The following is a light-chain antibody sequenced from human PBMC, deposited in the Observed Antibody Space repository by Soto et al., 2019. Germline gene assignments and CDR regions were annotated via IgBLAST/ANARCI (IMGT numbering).Light chain of an antibody. J-gene: IGLJ1*01. CDR3: SSYAGNSRYV. CDR2: EVS. CDR1: SNDIGGYNY. V-gene: IGLV2-14*01. Sequence: QSALAQPASVSGSPGQSITISCTGTSNDIGGYNYVSWYQHLPGKAPKLIIYEVSNRPSGVSNRFSGSKSGNTASLTVSGLQAEDEADYYCSSYAGNSRYVFGTGTKGTVL.